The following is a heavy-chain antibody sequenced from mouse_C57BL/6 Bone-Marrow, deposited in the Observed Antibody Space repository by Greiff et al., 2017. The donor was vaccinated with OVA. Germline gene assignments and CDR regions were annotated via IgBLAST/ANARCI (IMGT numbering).Heavy chain of an antibody. CDR3: PRDGISEYSFDY. V-gene: IGHV1-15*01. Sequence: VQRVESGAELVKPGASVTLSCKASGYTFTDYEMHWVKQTPVHGLEWIGAIDPDTGGTDYNEKFKGKAILTADKSSSTASVELSSLTSEDSAVYYFPRDGISEYSFDYWGQGTTLTGSS. D-gene: IGHD1-1*01. CDR1: GYTFTDYE. J-gene: IGHJ2*01. CDR2: IDPDTGGT.